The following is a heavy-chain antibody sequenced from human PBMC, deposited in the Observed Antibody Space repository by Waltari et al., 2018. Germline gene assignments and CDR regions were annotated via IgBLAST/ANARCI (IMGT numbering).Heavy chain of an antibody. CDR3: TRGGRDSSWYWRD. Sequence: EVQLVESGGGLAQTGGSLGLSCAASGLSFSNYWMTWVRQASGKGPEWVANIKQDGSEKYYMDSVKGRFTISRDNAKNSLYLQMNNLRVEDTAVYYCTRGGRDSSWYWRDWGQGTLVTVSS. CDR1: GLSFSNYW. CDR2: IKQDGSEK. J-gene: IGHJ4*02. V-gene: IGHV3-7*01. D-gene: IGHD6-13*01.